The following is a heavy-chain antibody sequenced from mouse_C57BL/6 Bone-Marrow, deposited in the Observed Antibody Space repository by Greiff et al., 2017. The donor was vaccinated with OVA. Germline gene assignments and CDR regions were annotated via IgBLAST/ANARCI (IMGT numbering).Heavy chain of an antibody. Sequence: EVQGVESGGGLVQPGGSLKLSCAASGFTFSDYGMAWVRQAPRKGPEWVGFISNLAYSIYYADTVTGRFTISRENAKNTLYLEMSSLRSEDTAMYYCARRTAQYYAMDYWGQGTSVTVSS. D-gene: IGHD3-2*02. CDR3: ARRTAQYYAMDY. CDR2: ISNLAYSI. V-gene: IGHV5-15*01. J-gene: IGHJ4*01. CDR1: GFTFSDYG.